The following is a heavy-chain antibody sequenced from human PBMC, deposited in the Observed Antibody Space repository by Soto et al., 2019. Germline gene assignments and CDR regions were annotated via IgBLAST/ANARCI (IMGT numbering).Heavy chain of an antibody. Sequence: QVQLVQSGAEVKKPGSSVKVSCKASGGTFSSYAISWVRQAPGQGLEWMGGIIPIFGTANYAQKLQGRVTITADKSTSTAYMELSSLRSEDTAVYYCARSGDYCSGGSCYRGYFDYWGQGTLVTVSS. CDR1: GGTFSSYA. CDR2: IIPIFGTA. J-gene: IGHJ4*02. CDR3: ARSGDYCSGGSCYRGYFDY. V-gene: IGHV1-69*06. D-gene: IGHD2-15*01.